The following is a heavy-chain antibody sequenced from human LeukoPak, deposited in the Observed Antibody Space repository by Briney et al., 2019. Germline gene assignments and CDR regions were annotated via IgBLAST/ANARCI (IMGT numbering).Heavy chain of an antibody. J-gene: IGHJ3*02. CDR2: IYPGDPDT. CDR1: GYSFTSYW. D-gene: IGHD4-17*01. CDR3: ARPRLYIYGTHDAFDI. Sequence: GESLKISCKGSGYSFTSYWIGWVRQMPGKGLEWMGIIYPGDPDTRYSPSFRGQVTISADKSISTAYLQWSSLKASDTAMYYCARPRLYIYGTHDAFDIWGQGTMVTVSS. V-gene: IGHV5-51*01.